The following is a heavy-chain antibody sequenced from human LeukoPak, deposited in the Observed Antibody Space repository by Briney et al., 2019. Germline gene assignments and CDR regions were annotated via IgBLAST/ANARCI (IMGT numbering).Heavy chain of an antibody. J-gene: IGHJ5*02. V-gene: IGHV4-61*02. CDR2: INNSGTT. Sequence: SETLSLTCKASGGSISSGSYYWTWIRQPAGKGLEWIGRINNSGTTKYNPSLKSRFIISADTSKNQFSLKVNSVTAADTAVYYCARAFRRYYGSGTYYQDWFDPWGQGTQVTVSS. CDR3: ARAFRRYYGSGTYYQDWFDP. CDR1: GGSISSGSYY. D-gene: IGHD3-10*01.